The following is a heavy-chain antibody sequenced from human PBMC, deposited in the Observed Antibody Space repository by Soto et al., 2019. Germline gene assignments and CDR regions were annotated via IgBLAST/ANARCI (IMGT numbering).Heavy chain of an antibody. CDR1: EFTFSRYE. J-gene: IGHJ4*02. D-gene: IGHD6-19*01. Sequence: PGGSLKLYCAASEFTFSRYEINGLRHAPGKGLEWVSYISSSPGGYKYYADSVKGRFTISRDNAKNSLYLQMNSLRGEDTAVYYCARTYSSGWEYYFDSWGQGTLVTVSS. V-gene: IGHV3-48*03. CDR2: ISSSPGGYK. CDR3: ARTYSSGWEYYFDS.